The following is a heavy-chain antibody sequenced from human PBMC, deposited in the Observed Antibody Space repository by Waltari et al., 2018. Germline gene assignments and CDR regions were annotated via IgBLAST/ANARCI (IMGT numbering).Heavy chain of an antibody. CDR1: GGSFSGYS. CDR2: INHSGST. Sequence: QVQLQQWGAGLLKPSETLSLTCAAYGGSFSGYSWSWIRQPPGMGLEWIGDINHSGSTYYNSSLKSRVTTSVDTSKNQFSLKLTSVTAADTAVYYCARTGPYYSDSSAYPYWYFDLWGRGTLVTVSS. D-gene: IGHD3-22*01. V-gene: IGHV4-34*01. J-gene: IGHJ2*01. CDR3: ARTGPYYSDSSAYPYWYFDL.